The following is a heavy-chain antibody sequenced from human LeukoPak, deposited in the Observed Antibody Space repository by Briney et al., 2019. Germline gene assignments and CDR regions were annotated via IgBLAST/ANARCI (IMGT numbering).Heavy chain of an antibody. V-gene: IGHV4-30-4*01. Sequence: PSETLSLTCTVSGGSFSSGDFYWSWLRQPPGKGLEWVGYIYYSGKTYDNSAHNSRAIIRVDTSNNQFSLKHSSVTAADTAVYYCARLYYYDSSGYYRSWGQGTLVTVSS. J-gene: IGHJ4*02. CDR2: IYYSGKT. CDR1: GGSFSSGDFY. CDR3: ARLYYYDSSGYYRS. D-gene: IGHD3-22*01.